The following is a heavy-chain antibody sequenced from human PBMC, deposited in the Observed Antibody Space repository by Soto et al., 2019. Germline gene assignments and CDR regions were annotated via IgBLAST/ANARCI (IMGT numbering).Heavy chain of an antibody. CDR3: ATESGSTYGYFDH. CDR2: ISNSGST. CDR1: GGSVTSDEDY. Sequence: SETLSLTCTVSGGSVTSDEDYWTWIRQSPGKGLEWIGYISNSGSTGYNPSLKARLSMSVDRSKNQFTLRLTSVTAADTAVYFCATESGSTYGYFDHWGQGTQVTVSS. V-gene: IGHV4-30-4*01. D-gene: IGHD5-18*01. J-gene: IGHJ4*02.